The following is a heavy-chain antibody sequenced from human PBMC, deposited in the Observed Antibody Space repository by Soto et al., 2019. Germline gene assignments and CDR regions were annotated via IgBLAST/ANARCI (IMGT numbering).Heavy chain of an antibody. V-gene: IGHV4-39*01. Sequence: QLQLQESGPGLVKPSETLSLTCTVSGGSISSSSYYWGWIRQPPGKGLEWIGSIYYSGSTYYNPSLKSRVTISVDTSKNQFSLKLSSVIAADTAVYYCARGEYDILTGYPFDYWGQGTLVTVSS. J-gene: IGHJ4*02. CDR1: GGSISSSSYY. CDR3: ARGEYDILTGYPFDY. CDR2: IYYSGST. D-gene: IGHD3-9*01.